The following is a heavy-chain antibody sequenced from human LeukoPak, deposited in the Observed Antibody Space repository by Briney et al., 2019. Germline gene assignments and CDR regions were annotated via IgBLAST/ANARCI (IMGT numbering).Heavy chain of an antibody. CDR1: GGSISTSNYY. J-gene: IGHJ4*02. Sequence: SETLSLTCTVSGGSISTSNYYWGWIRQPPGEGLEWIGSIYYSGSTYYNPSLKSRVTMSVDTSKKQFSLIMNSLTAADTAVYYCARQVGNIWYSDYWGQGTLVTVSS. CDR2: IYYSGST. CDR3: ARQVGNIWYSDY. D-gene: IGHD6-13*01. V-gene: IGHV4-39*01.